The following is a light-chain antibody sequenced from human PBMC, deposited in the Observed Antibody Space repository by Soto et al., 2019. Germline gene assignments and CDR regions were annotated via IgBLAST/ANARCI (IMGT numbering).Light chain of an antibody. V-gene: IGKV1-27*01. Sequence: DIQMTQSPSSLSASVGDIVTITCRASQYIDTYLAWYQQKPGKAPQLLIYAAASLQSGVPSRFSGSGSGTDFTLSISSLQPEDVATYYCQKYDSAPPTFGGGTKVQIK. J-gene: IGKJ4*01. CDR1: QYIDTY. CDR2: AAA. CDR3: QKYDSAPPT.